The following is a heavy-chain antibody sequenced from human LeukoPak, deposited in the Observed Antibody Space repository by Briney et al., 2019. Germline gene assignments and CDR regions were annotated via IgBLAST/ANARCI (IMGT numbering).Heavy chain of an antibody. V-gene: IGHV3-13*01. CDR1: GFTVSKYD. J-gene: IGHJ4*02. CDR3: ARANSNIAARPSKYYFDY. CDR2: IGIVGDT. Sequence: GGSLRLSCAASGFTVSKYDMHWVRQATGKGLEWVSAIGIVGDTYYRGSVKGRFTMSRENGNNNVYLQMNSLRDGDTAVYYCARANSNIAARPSKYYFDYWGQGTLVTVSS. D-gene: IGHD6-6*01.